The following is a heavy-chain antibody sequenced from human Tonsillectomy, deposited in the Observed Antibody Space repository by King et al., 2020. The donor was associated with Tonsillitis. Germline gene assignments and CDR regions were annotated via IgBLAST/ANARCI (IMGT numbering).Heavy chain of an antibody. CDR1: GFTFSNYW. CDR2: IKQYGSED. D-gene: IGHD3-22*01. Sequence: VQLVESGGGLVLPGGSLRLSCVASGFTFSNYWMSWVRQAPGKGLEWVAYIKQYGSEDYYVDSVKGRFTISRDNAKNSLYLQMNNLRAVDTAVYYCASYYDGSGSEDAFDIWGQGTMVTVSS. V-gene: IGHV3-7*03. J-gene: IGHJ3*02. CDR3: ASYYDGSGSEDAFDI.